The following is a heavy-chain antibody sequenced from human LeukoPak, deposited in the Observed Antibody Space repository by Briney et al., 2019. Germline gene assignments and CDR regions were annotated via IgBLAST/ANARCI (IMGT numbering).Heavy chain of an antibody. CDR3: ARTSGNKGAFDI. J-gene: IGHJ3*02. Sequence: SVKVSCKASGGTFSSYAISWVRQAPGQGLEWMGGIIPIFGTANYAQKFQGRVTITTDESTSTAYMELSSLRSEDTAVYYCARTSGNKGAFDIWGQGTMVTVSS. CDR1: GGTFSSYA. D-gene: IGHD1-26*01. V-gene: IGHV1-69*05. CDR2: IIPIFGTA.